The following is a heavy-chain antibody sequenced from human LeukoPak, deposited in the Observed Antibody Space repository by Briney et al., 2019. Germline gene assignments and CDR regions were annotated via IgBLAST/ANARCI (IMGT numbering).Heavy chain of an antibody. V-gene: IGHV2-5*02. CDR1: GFSLSTSGVG. J-gene: IGHJ6*02. CDR3: ARITTLGVAAGTGGYYYYYYGMDV. CDR2: IYWDDDK. Sequence: KSGPTLVKPTQTLTLTCTFSGFSLSTSGVGVGWIRQPPGKALEWLALIYWDDDKRYSPSLKSRLTITKDTSKNQVVLTMTNMDPVDTATYYCARITTLGVAAGTGGYYYYYYGMDVWGQGTTVTVSS. D-gene: IGHD6-13*01.